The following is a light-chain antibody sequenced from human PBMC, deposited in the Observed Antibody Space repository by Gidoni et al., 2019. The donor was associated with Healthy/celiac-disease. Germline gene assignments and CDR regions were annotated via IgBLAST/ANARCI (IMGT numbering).Light chain of an antibody. Sequence: IVLTQSPATLSLSPGERATLSCSASRSVSSYLAWYQQKPGQAPRHLIYDASNRATGIPARFSGSGSGTDFTLTSSSLEPEDFAVYYCQQRSNWPPPTFGQGTRLEIK. J-gene: IGKJ5*01. V-gene: IGKV3-11*01. CDR2: DAS. CDR3: QQRSNWPPPT. CDR1: RSVSSY.